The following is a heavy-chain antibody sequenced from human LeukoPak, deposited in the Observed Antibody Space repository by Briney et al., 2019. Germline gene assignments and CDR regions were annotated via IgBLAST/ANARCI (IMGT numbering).Heavy chain of an antibody. CDR3: ARDGIQLWMLQLDY. Sequence: ASVKVSCKTYGYTFSDYGITWVRQAPGRGLEWMGWISGYNGNTNYAQNLQGRVTLTTDTSTSTAYMELRSLRSDDTAMYYCARDGIQLWMLQLDYWGQGTLVTVP. J-gene: IGHJ4*02. CDR1: GYTFSDYG. D-gene: IGHD5-18*01. CDR2: ISGYNGNT. V-gene: IGHV1-18*01.